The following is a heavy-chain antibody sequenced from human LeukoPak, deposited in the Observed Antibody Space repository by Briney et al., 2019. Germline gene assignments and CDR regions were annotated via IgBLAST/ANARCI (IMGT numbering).Heavy chain of an antibody. V-gene: IGHV1-2*02. J-gene: IGHJ4*02. CDR2: INPNSGGT. Sequence: ASVKVSCKASGYTFTGYYMHWVRQAPGQGLEWMGWINPNSGGTNYAQKFQGRVTMTGDTSISTAYMELSRLRSDDTAVYYCARVGEYGSGSYLLYWGQGTLVTVSS. D-gene: IGHD3-10*01. CDR3: ARVGEYGSGSYLLY. CDR1: GYTFTGYY.